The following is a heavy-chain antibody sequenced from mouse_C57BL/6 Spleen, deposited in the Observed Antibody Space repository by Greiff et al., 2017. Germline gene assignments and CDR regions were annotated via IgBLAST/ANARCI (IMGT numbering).Heavy chain of an antibody. CDR2: IDPSDSET. Sequence: QVQLKQPGAELVRPGSSVKLSCKASGYTFTSYWMHWVKQRPIQGLEWIGNIDPSDSETHYNQKFKDKATLTVDKSSSTAYMQLSSLTSEDSAVYYCARSPLYGSLFDYGGQGTTLTVSS. CDR1: GYTFTSYW. CDR3: ARSPLYGSLFDY. D-gene: IGHD2-2*01. V-gene: IGHV1-52*01. J-gene: IGHJ2*01.